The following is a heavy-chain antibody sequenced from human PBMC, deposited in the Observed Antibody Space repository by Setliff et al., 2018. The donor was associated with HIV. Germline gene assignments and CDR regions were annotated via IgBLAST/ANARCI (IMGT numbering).Heavy chain of an antibody. CDR3: TTRIAAAGPVDY. CDR1: GFTFSNAW. J-gene: IGHJ4*02. CDR2: IKSKTDGGTT. V-gene: IGHV3-15*01. D-gene: IGHD6-13*01. Sequence: PGGSLRLSCAASGFTFSNAWMSWVRQAPGKGLEWVGRIKSKTDGGTTDYAAPVEGRFTISRDDSKNTLYLQMNSLKTEDTAVYYCTTRIAAAGPVDYWGQGTLVTVSS.